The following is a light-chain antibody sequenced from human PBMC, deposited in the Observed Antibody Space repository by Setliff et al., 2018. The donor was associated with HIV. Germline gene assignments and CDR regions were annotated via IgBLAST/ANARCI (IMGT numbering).Light chain of an antibody. CDR1: SDDVGASNY. CDR3: CSYAGRYSLV. CDR2: DVS. J-gene: IGLJ2*01. Sequence: QSVLTQPASMSGSPGQSITISCTGTSDDVGASNYVSWYQQHPGKAPKLMIFDVSIRPSGVPDRFSGSKSGNTASLTISGLQAEDEADYYCCSYAGRYSLVFGVGTK. V-gene: IGLV2-11*01.